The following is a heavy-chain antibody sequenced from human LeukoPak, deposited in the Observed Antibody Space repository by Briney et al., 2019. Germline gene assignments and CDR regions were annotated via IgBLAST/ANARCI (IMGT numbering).Heavy chain of an antibody. J-gene: IGHJ2*01. V-gene: IGHV3-30*03. Sequence: GRSLRLSCAASGFTFSSYGMHWARQAPGRGLEWVAIISYDGSNKYYADSVRGRFTISRDNSKNTLYLQMNSLRAEDTAVYYCARLIAVAGADWYFDLWGRGTLVTVSS. D-gene: IGHD6-19*01. CDR2: ISYDGSNK. CDR1: GFTFSSYG. CDR3: ARLIAVAGADWYFDL.